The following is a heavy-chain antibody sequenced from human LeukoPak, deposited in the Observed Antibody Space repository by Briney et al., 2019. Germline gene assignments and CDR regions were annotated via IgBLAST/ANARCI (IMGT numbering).Heavy chain of an antibody. V-gene: IGHV4-61*08. CDR2: IYYSGST. D-gene: IGHD6-13*01. Sequence: PSETLSLTCTVSGGSISSGGYYWSWIRQPPGKGLEWIGYIYYSGSTNYNPSLKSRVTISVDTSKNQFSLKLSSVTAADTAVYYCARGLMMAVAGRGEFHYWGQGTLVTVSS. CDR1: GGSISSGGYY. CDR3: ARGLMMAVAGRGEFHY. J-gene: IGHJ4*02.